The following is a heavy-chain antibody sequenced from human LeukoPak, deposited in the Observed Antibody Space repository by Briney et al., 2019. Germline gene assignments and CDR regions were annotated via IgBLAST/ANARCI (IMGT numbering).Heavy chain of an antibody. CDR2: IYHSGST. CDR3: ARPSDYSSSSGFDY. V-gene: IGHV4-30-2*01. J-gene: IGHJ4*02. D-gene: IGHD6-6*01. CDR1: GGSISSGGYY. Sequence: SQTLSLTCTVSGGSISSGGYYWSWIRQPPGKGLEWIGYIYHSGSTYYNPSLKSRVTISVDRSKNQFSLKLSSVTAADTAVYYCARPSDYSSSSGFDYWGQGTLVTVSS.